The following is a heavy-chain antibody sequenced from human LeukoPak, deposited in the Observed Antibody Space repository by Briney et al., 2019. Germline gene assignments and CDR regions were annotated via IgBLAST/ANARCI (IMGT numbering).Heavy chain of an antibody. CDR2: INSDGSST. D-gene: IGHD2-15*01. V-gene: IGHV3-74*01. Sequence: GGSLRLSCAASGFTFSSYWMHWVRQAPGKGLVWVSRINSDGSSTSYADSVKGRFTISRDNAKNTLYLQMNSLRAEDTAVYYCARGHGGGSWCEKGLTYYFDYWGQGTLVTVSS. CDR1: GFTFSSYW. J-gene: IGHJ4*02. CDR3: ARGHGGGSWCEKGLTYYFDY.